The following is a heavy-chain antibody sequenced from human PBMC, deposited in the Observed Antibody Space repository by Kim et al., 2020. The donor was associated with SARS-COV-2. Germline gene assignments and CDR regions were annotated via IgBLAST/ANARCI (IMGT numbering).Heavy chain of an antibody. V-gene: IGHV4-39*07. D-gene: IGHD6-13*01. Sequence: RVTISVDTSKNQFSLKLSSVTAADTAVYYCARSMIGYSGSWYGPTDNGMDVWGQGTTVTVSS. CDR3: ARSMIGYSGSWYGPTDNGMDV. J-gene: IGHJ6*02.